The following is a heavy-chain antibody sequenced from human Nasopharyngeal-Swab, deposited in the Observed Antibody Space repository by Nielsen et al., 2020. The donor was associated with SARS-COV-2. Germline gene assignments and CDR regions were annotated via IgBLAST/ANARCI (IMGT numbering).Heavy chain of an antibody. Sequence: GESLKISCAASGFTVSSNYMSWVRQAPGKGLEWVSLIYSGGSTDYADPVKGRFTISRDNSKNTLYLQMNSLRAEDTAVYYCARTYGSAFGESLDYWGQGTLVTVSS. J-gene: IGHJ4*02. CDR1: GFTVSSNY. CDR3: ARTYGSAFGESLDY. V-gene: IGHV3-66*01. CDR2: IYSGGST. D-gene: IGHD3-10*01.